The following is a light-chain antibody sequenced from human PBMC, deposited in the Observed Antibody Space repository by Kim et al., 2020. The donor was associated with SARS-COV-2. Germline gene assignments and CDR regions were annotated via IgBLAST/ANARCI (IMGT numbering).Light chain of an antibody. CDR3: QQYGDSPIT. J-gene: IGKJ5*01. CDR2: DAS. V-gene: IGKV3-20*01. CDR1: QNVRSNS. Sequence: SPGERATVSCRASQNVRSNSLAWYQQKRGQAPTLLIFDASRRATGIPDRFSGSGAATDFTLTITSLEAEDFAVYYCQQYGDSPITFGQGTRLEIK.